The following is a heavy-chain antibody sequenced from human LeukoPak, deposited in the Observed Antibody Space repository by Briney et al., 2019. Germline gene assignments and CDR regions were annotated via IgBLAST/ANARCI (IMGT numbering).Heavy chain of an antibody. CDR1: GFTFSSYA. J-gene: IGHJ4*02. CDR2: ISGSGGST. V-gene: IGHV3-23*01. D-gene: IGHD2-15*01. Sequence: GGSLRLSCAASGFTFSSYAMSWVRQAPGKGLEWVSAISGSGGSTYYEDSVKGRFTISRDNSKNMLYLQMNSLRAEDTAVYYCAKDSIVVVAARGTIDYWGQGTLVTVSS. CDR3: AKDSIVVVAARGTIDY.